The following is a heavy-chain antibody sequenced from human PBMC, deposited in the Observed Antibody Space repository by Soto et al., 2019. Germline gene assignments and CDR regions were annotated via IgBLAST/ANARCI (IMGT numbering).Heavy chain of an antibody. CDR3: ARAGGARSSGAFDI. V-gene: IGHV3-13*01. Sequence: EVQLVESGGGLVQPGGSLRLSCAASGFTFSSYDMHWVRQATGKGLEWVSAIGTAGDTYYPGSVKGRFTISRENAKNSLYLQVNGLRAGDTAVYYCARAGGARSSGAFDIWGQGTMVTVSS. J-gene: IGHJ3*02. D-gene: IGHD6-19*01. CDR2: IGTAGDT. CDR1: GFTFSSYD.